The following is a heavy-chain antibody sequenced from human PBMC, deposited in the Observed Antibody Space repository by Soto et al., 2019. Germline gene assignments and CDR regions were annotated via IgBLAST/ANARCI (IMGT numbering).Heavy chain of an antibody. D-gene: IGHD6-6*01. CDR2: LTWGGSA. V-gene: IGHV3-23*01. J-gene: IGHJ6*02. CDR3: AKERTSSTYDGMGV. Sequence: EVQLLESGGGLIQPGGSLRLSCAGSGFTFSDYGMNWVRQAPGKGLEWVSGLTWGGSAYYAESVRGRFTISRDNSKSILYVQMNSLRVEDTAVYYCAKERTSSTYDGMGVWGQGTPVTVSS. CDR1: GFTFSDYG.